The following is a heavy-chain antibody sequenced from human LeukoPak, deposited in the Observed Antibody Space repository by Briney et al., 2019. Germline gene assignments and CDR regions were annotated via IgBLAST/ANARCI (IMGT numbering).Heavy chain of an antibody. CDR2: IYGGGIT. D-gene: IGHD6-19*01. V-gene: IGHV3-66*01. CDR3: ARGSGWETLDS. J-gene: IGHJ4*02. CDR1: GLSVSSNY. Sequence: GGSLRLSCVASGLSVSSNYMSWVRQSPGTGLEWLSVIYGGGITHYADSVKGRFTISSDNSKNTLYVHMNSLRAEDTAVYFCARGSGWETLDSWGQGTLVTVSS.